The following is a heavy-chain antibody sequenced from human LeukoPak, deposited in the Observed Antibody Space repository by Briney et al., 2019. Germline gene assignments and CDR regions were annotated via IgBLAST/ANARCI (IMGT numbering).Heavy chain of an antibody. V-gene: IGHV3-23*01. CDR1: GFTFSSYA. D-gene: IGHD3-9*01. J-gene: IGHJ4*02. Sequence: GGSLRLSCAASGFTFSSYAMSWVRQAPGKGLERVSAISGSGGSTYYADSVKGRFTISRDNSKNTLYLQMNSLRAEDTAVYYCAKAAQLTDLTGSHFDYWGQGTLVIVSS. CDR3: AKAAQLTDLTGSHFDY. CDR2: ISGSGGST.